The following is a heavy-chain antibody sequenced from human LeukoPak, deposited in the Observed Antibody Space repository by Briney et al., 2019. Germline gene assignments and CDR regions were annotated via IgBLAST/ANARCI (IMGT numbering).Heavy chain of an antibody. J-gene: IGHJ4*02. V-gene: IGHV3-7*01. CDR1: GFTFSSYW. CDR3: AVTEYSSSSRKPACDY. CDR2: IKQDGSEK. Sequence: GRSLRLSCAASGFTFSSYWMSWVRQAPGKGLEWVANIKQDGSEKYYVDSVKGRFTISRDNAKNSLYLQMNSLRAEDTAVYYCAVTEYSSSSRKPACDYWGQGTLVTVSS. D-gene: IGHD6-6*01.